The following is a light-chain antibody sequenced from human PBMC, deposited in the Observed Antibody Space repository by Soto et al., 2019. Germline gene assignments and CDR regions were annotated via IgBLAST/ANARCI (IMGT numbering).Light chain of an antibody. J-gene: IGKJ1*01. Sequence: DIQMTRCPSSLSASVGNRVTITCRASQSISSYLNWYQQKPGKAPKPLIYAASSLQSGVPSRFSGSGSGTDFTLTISSLQPEDFATYYCQQSYSTPPWTFGRGTKVDIK. V-gene: IGKV1-39*01. CDR3: QQSYSTPPWT. CDR1: QSISSY. CDR2: AAS.